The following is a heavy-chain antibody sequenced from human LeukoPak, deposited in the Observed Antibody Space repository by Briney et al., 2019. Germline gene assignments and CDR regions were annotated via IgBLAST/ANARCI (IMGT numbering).Heavy chain of an antibody. CDR1: GFTFSSYS. J-gene: IGHJ4*02. V-gene: IGHV3-21*01. CDR3: ARKQVTCGGKFDY. CDR2: ISSSSSYI. D-gene: IGHD4-23*01. Sequence: GGSLRLSCAASGFTFSSYSMNWVRQAPGKGLEWVSSISSSSSYIYYADSVKGRFTISRDNAKNSLYLQMNSLRAEDTAVYYCARKQVTCGGKFDYWGQGTLVTVSS.